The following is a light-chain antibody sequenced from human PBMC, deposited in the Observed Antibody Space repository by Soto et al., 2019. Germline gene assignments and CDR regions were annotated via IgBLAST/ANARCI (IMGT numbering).Light chain of an antibody. CDR3: QQYGSSPPQT. J-gene: IGKJ1*01. V-gene: IGKV3-20*01. CDR1: QSVSSSY. Sequence: EIVLTQSPGTLSLSPGERATLSCRASQSVSSSYLAWYQQKPGQAPRLLIYGASSRATGIPDRFSGSGSGTDFILTISRLEPEDFAVYYCQQYGSSPPQTFGQGTKAEIK. CDR2: GAS.